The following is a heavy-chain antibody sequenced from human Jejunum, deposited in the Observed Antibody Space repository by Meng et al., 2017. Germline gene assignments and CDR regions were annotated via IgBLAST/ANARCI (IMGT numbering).Heavy chain of an antibody. Sequence: QVQLQESGPGLVKTSQTLSLTCTVSGGSLSSGCYYWNWIRQHAGRGLEWIGYIYYTGRTDYNPSLRSRVTISRDTSKNQFSLKVTSVTAADTAMYYCVARDGYNSPALGYWGQGNLVTVSS. D-gene: IGHD5-24*01. J-gene: IGHJ4*02. CDR1: GGSLSSGCYY. CDR3: VARDGYNSPALGY. V-gene: IGHV4-31*03. CDR2: IYYTGRT.